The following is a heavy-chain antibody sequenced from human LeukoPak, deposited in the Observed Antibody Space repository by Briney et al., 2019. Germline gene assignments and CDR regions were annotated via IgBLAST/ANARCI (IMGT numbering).Heavy chain of an antibody. CDR1: GGSISSYY. D-gene: IGHD3-22*01. CDR3: ARTAHSPYYYDSSGSLNWFDP. V-gene: IGHV4-59*01. Sequence: KPSETLSLTCTVSGGSISSYYWSWIRQPPGKGLEWIGYIYYSGSTNYNPSLKSRVTISVDTSKNQFSLKLSSVTAADTDVYYCARTAHSPYYYDSSGSLNWFDPWGQGTLVTVSS. CDR2: IYYSGST. J-gene: IGHJ5*02.